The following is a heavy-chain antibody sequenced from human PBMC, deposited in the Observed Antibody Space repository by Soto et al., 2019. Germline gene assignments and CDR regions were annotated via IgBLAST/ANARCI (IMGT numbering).Heavy chain of an antibody. CDR1: GDSISAHY. J-gene: IGHJ4*02. CDR2: VYNTGNT. Sequence: PSETLSPTCTVSGDSISAHYWSWIRQPPGKGLEWIAYVYNTGNTNYSPSLESRVTISVDTSKNQLSLKLTSVTTADTAVYYCARGHYGHDYWGQGTLVTVSS. V-gene: IGHV4-59*11. CDR3: ARGHYGHDY. D-gene: IGHD3-10*01.